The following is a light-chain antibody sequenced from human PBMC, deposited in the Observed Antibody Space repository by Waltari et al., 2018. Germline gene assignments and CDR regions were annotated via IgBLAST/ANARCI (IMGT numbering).Light chain of an antibody. CDR3: SSYATTRTSSTTLV. J-gene: IGLJ3*02. CDR1: RSDVGGHPY. V-gene: IGLV2-14*01. Sequence: QSALTQPASVSGSPGQSITISCTGTRSDVGGHPYVSWYQQHPGKAPKLMIYHDTNRPSGVSSRFSGSKSGNTASLTISGLQPEDEGDYFCSSYATTRTSSTTLVFGGGTKLTVL. CDR2: HDT.